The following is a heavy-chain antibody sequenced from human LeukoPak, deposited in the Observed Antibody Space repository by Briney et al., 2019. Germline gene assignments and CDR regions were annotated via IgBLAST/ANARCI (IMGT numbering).Heavy chain of an antibody. D-gene: IGHD3-16*01. CDR3: ARTSLRGGVYWYLDL. CDR1: GGSISSYY. J-gene: IGHJ2*01. Sequence: SETLSLTCTVSGGSISSYYWSWIRQPPGKGLEWIGYIYYTGSTNYSPSLKSRVTLSVDTSKNHFSLKLSSVTAADTAVYYCARTSLRGGVYWYLDLWGRGTLVTVSS. V-gene: IGHV4-59*01. CDR2: IYYTGST.